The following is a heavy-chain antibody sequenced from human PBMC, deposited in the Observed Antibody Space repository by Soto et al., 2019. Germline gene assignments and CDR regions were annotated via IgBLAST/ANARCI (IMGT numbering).Heavy chain of an antibody. Sequence: GGSLRLSCAASGFTFSSCTMHWVRQAPNKGLEWVAVISYDGSNKYYADSVKGRFTVSRDNSKNTLYLQVNSLRAEDTAVYYCARDKRDLRFLEWSYYFDYWGQGTLVTVSS. CDR2: ISYDGSNK. J-gene: IGHJ4*02. D-gene: IGHD3-3*01. V-gene: IGHV3-30-3*01. CDR1: GFTFSSCT. CDR3: ARDKRDLRFLEWSYYFDY.